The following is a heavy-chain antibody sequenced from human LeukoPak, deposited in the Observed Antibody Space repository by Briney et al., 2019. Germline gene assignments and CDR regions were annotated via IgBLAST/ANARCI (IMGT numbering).Heavy chain of an antibody. CDR1: GFTFSSYA. V-gene: IGHV3-23*01. J-gene: IGHJ5*02. CDR2: ISGSGGST. Sequence: GGSLRLSCAASGFTFSSYAMSWVRQAPGKGLEWVSAISGSGGSTYYADSVKGRFTISRDNSKNTLYLQMNSLRAEDTAVYYCARSDGYNYGLRFDPWGQGTLVTVSS. D-gene: IGHD5-18*01. CDR3: ARSDGYNYGLRFDP.